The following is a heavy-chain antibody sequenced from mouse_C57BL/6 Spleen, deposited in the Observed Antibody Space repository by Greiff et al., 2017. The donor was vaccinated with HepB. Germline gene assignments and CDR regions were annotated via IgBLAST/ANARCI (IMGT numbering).Heavy chain of an antibody. CDR2: IDPEDGET. CDR3: ARSGGYDPYYYAMDY. V-gene: IGHV14-2*01. CDR1: GFNIKDYY. Sequence: EVMLVESGAELVKPGASVKLSCTASGFNIKDYYMHWVKQRTEQGLEWIGRIDPEDGETKYAPKFQGKATITADTSSNTAYLQLSSLTSEDTAVYYCARSGGYDPYYYAMDYWGQGTSVTVSS. J-gene: IGHJ4*01. D-gene: IGHD2-2*01.